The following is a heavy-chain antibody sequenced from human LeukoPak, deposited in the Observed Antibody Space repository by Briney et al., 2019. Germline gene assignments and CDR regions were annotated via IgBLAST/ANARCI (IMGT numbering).Heavy chain of an antibody. Sequence: SETLSLTCSVSGGSINSRSYSWGWIRQPPGMGLEWIGNIDYSGTTNYNPSLRSRLTMSVDASNNQFSLRLTSVTAADTAVYYCARDDLRSDWFDPWGQGTLVTVSS. J-gene: IGHJ5*02. CDR1: GGSINSRSYS. CDR2: IDYSGTT. CDR3: ARDDLRSDWFDP. V-gene: IGHV4-39*07.